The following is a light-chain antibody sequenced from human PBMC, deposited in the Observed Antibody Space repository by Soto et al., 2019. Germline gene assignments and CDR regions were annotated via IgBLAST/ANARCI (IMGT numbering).Light chain of an antibody. CDR2: DVS. CDR1: SSDVGDYNS. CDR3: CSYVASYTVV. J-gene: IGLJ1*01. Sequence: QSALTQPRSVSGSPGQSVTISCTGSSSDVGDYNSVSWYQQHPGKAPKLMIYDVSKRPSGVPDRFSGSKSGNTASLTISGLQAEDEADYYCCSYVASYTVVFGTGTKVTVL. V-gene: IGLV2-11*01.